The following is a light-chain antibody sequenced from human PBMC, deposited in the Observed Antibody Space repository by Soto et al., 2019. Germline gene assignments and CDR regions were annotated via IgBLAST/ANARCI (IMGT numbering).Light chain of an antibody. V-gene: IGKV3-15*01. J-gene: IGKJ4*01. Sequence: EIVMTQSPGTLSVSPGESVTLSCRASRSVSSNLAWYQQRPGQPPRLLIYGASNRAPGIPARFSASGSGTEFTLTISSLQSEDFASYYCQQYNNWRTFGGGTKVEI. CDR2: GAS. CDR1: RSVSSN. CDR3: QQYNNWRT.